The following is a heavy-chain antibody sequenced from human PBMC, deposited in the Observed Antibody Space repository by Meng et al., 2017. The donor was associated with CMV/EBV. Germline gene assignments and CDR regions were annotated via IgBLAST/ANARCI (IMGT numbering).Heavy chain of an antibody. CDR1: GYTFTSYY. CDR2: INPSGGST. Sequence: QGQLVRSGAEVKKPGASVMVSSKTSGYTFTSYYMHWVRQAPGQGLVWRGIINPSGGSTSYAQTFQGRVTMTRDTSTSTVYMELSSLRSEDTAVYYCALAEYSSSLFDYWGQETMVTVSS. J-gene: IGHJ4*02. V-gene: IGHV1-46*01. CDR3: ALAEYSSSLFDY. D-gene: IGHD6-13*01.